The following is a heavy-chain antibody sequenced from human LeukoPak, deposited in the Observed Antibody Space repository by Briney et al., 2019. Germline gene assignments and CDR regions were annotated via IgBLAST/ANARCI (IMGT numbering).Heavy chain of an antibody. J-gene: IGHJ4*02. CDR2: ISSSGSTI. V-gene: IGHV3-11*04. Sequence: GGSLRLSCAASGFTFSDYYMSWIRQAPGKGLEWVSYISSSGSTIYYADSVKGRFTISRDNAKNSLYLQMNSLRAEDTAVYYCASHYDFWSGYLDYWGQGTLVTVSS. CDR3: ASHYDFWSGYLDY. D-gene: IGHD3-3*01. CDR1: GFTFSDYY.